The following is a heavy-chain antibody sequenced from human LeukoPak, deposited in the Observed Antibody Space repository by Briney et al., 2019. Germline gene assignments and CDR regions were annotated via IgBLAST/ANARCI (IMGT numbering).Heavy chain of an antibody. Sequence: PGGSLRLSCAASGFTFTTYDMHWVRQATGKGLEWVSAIGTTGDTYYPGSVKGRFTISRENAKNSLYLQMNSLRAGDTAVYYCARDPVGNWGFRASGYFDYWGQGTLVTVSS. CDR1: GFTFTTYD. CDR3: ARDPVGNWGFRASGYFDY. V-gene: IGHV3-13*01. J-gene: IGHJ4*02. CDR2: IGTTGDT. D-gene: IGHD7-27*01.